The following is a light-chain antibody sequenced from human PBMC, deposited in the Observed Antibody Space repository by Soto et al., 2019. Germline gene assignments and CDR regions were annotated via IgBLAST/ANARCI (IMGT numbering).Light chain of an antibody. CDR1: QSISSY. J-gene: IGKJ1*01. CDR3: QQYYISWS. V-gene: IGKV1-39*01. CDR2: AAS. Sequence: DIQIAQSPSTLSASLVERVTITCRASQSISSYLNWYQQKPGKAPKLLIYAASSLQSGVPSRFSGSGSGTEFTLTISSLQPEDFATYSCQQYYISWSFGQGTKVDIK.